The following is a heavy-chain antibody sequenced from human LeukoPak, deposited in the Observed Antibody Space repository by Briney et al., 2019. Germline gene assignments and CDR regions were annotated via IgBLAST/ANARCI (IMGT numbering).Heavy chain of an antibody. Sequence: GSLRLSCAASGFTFSSYSMNWVRQAPGKGLEWVSSISSSSSYIYYADSVKGRFTISRDNAKNSLYLQMNSLRAEDTAVYCCARERGGPNGDVDYWGQGTLVTVSS. V-gene: IGHV3-21*01. J-gene: IGHJ4*02. CDR3: ARERGGPNGDVDY. CDR2: ISSSSSYI. D-gene: IGHD4-17*01. CDR1: GFTFSSYS.